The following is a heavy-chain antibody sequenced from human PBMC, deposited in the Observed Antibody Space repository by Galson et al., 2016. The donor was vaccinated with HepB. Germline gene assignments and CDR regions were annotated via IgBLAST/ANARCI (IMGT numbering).Heavy chain of an antibody. Sequence: SLRLSCAASGFTTNNNHMSWVRQAPGKGLEWVSIIYSRGITYYADSMNGRLTVSRDNSKNMVYLQMNSLRPEDTAVYYCARDGGQSPPPYYGMDVRGKGTPVTVST. V-gene: IGHV3-53*01. CDR2: IYSRGIT. CDR1: GFTTNNNH. D-gene: IGHD1-14*01. CDR3: ARDGGQSPPPYYGMDV. J-gene: IGHJ6*04.